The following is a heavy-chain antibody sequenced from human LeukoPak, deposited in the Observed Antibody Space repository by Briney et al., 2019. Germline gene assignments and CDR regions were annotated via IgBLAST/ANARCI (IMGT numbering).Heavy chain of an antibody. J-gene: IGHJ5*02. Sequence: TSGTLSLTCAVSGGSISSSNWWSWVRQPPGKGLEWIGEIYHGGSTNYNPSLKSRVTISADTSKNQFSLKLSSVTAADTAMYYCASGSHNWFDPWGQGTLVTVSS. V-gene: IGHV4-4*02. CDR1: GGSISSSNW. CDR3: ASGSHNWFDP. CDR2: IYHGGST.